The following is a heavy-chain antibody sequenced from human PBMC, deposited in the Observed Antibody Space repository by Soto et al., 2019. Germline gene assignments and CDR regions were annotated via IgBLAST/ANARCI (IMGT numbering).Heavy chain of an antibody. V-gene: IGHV1-18*04. J-gene: IGHJ4*02. Sequence: ASVKVSCKASGYIFTSYGIHWVRQAPGQGLEWMGWISVYNGNTKYAQKLQGGVTMTADTSTSTAYMEVRSLRSDDTAVYYCARDFSSRPYSGSTSHCDNWGQGTLVTVSS. CDR1: GYIFTSYG. CDR2: ISVYNGNT. D-gene: IGHD1-26*01. CDR3: ARDFSSRPYSGSTSHCDN.